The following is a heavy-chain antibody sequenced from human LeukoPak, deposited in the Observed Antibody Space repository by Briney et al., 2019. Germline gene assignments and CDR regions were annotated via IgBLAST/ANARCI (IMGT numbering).Heavy chain of an antibody. CDR2: IYYRGST. D-gene: IGHD2-8*02. J-gene: IGHJ4*02. CDR3: AREGYCTGGTCFDN. Sequence: SETLSLTCTVSGGSINNYYWSWIRQPPGKGLEWIGYIYYRGSTNYNPSLKSRVTFSVDTSKNQFSLKLNSVTAADTAVYYCAREGYCTGGTCFDNWGQGTLVTVSS. V-gene: IGHV4-59*01. CDR1: GGSINNYY.